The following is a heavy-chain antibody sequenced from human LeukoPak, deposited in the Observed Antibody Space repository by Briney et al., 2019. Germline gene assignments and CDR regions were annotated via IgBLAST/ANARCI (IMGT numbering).Heavy chain of an antibody. CDR2: IYSSGST. CDR3: ARDLYFDGSGYYYHDY. J-gene: IGHJ4*02. CDR1: GFTVTNNY. Sequence: GGSLRLPCAASGFTVTNNYMAWVRQAPGKGLEWVSVIYSSGSTFYADSVKGRFTISRDNSKNTLYLQMNSLRAGDTAVYYCARDLYFDGSGYYYHDYWGQGILVTVSS. D-gene: IGHD3-22*01. V-gene: IGHV3-53*01.